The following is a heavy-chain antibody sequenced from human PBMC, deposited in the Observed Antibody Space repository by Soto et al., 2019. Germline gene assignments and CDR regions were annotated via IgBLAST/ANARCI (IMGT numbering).Heavy chain of an antibody. V-gene: IGHV4-34*10. Sequence: SETLSLTCAVYGGSFSGYYWSWIRQPPGKGLEWIGEINHSGNTNYNPSLKSRVTMTTDTSTSTAYMELRSLRSDDTDVYYCARDGTPLDYWGQGTLDTVSS. CDR2: INHSGNT. CDR3: ARDGTPLDY. J-gene: IGHJ4*02. D-gene: IGHD1-26*01. CDR1: GGSFSGYY.